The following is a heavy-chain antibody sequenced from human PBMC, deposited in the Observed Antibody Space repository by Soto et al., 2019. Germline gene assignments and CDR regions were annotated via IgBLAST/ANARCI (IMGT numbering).Heavy chain of an antibody. J-gene: IGHJ4*02. CDR2: VSAYSGHT. CDR3: ARPSGCYGDYAWSLAY. CDR1: GYAFGVYA. V-gene: IGHV1-18*04. Sequence: QVQLVQSGAEVKKPGASLKFSCKASGYAFGVYAISWVRQAPGQGLEWMGWVSAYSGHTDYAQNLQGRVSMTTETSTSTAYMELGSLTSDDTAVYYCARPSGCYGDYAWSLAYWGQGTLVTVSS. D-gene: IGHD4-17*01.